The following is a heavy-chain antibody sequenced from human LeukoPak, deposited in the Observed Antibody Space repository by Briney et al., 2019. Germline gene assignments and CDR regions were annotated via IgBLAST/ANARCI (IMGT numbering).Heavy chain of an antibody. D-gene: IGHD3-10*01. V-gene: IGHV1-18*01. J-gene: IGHJ4*02. Sequence: ASVKVSCQASGYTFTSYGISWVRQAPGQGLEWMGWISAYNGNTRYAQKVQGSVTMTTDTSTSTGYMELTSLRSDDTAVYYCARDGGVYYGRAGFDYWGQGTLLTVSS. CDR1: GYTFTSYG. CDR2: ISAYNGNT. CDR3: ARDGGVYYGRAGFDY.